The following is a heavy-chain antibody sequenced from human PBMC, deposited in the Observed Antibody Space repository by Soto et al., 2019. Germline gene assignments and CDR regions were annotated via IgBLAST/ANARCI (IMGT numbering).Heavy chain of an antibody. Sequence: SETLSLTCTVSGCSISSYYWSWIRQPPGKGLEWIGYIYYSGSTNYNPSLKSRVTISVDTSKNQFSLKLSSVTAADTAVYYCARTLMVRGVIHYYYYYGMDVWGQGTTVTSP. D-gene: IGHD3-10*01. CDR2: IYYSGST. CDR3: ARTLMVRGVIHYYYYYGMDV. CDR1: GCSISSYY. J-gene: IGHJ6*02. V-gene: IGHV4-59*01.